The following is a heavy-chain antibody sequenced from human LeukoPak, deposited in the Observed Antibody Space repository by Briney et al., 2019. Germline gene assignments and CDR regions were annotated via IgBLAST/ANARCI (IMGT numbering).Heavy chain of an antibody. CDR3: ASGAAAGTFDY. Sequence: SETLSLTCAVYGGSFSGYYWSWLRQPPGKGLEWIGEINHSGSTNYNPSLKSRVTISVDTSKNQFSLKLSSVTAADTAVYYCASGAAAGTFDYWGQGTLVTVSS. D-gene: IGHD6-13*01. CDR1: GGSFSGYY. V-gene: IGHV4-34*01. J-gene: IGHJ4*02. CDR2: INHSGST.